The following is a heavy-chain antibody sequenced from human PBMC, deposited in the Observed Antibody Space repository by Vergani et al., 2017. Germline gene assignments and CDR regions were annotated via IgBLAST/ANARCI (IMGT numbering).Heavy chain of an antibody. Sequence: VHLVESGGGVVQPGRSLRLPCAASGSTVSGNYMTWVRQAPGKGLEWVSHIYSGDETYYADSIKGRVNISRETSKNTLHLKINNLRVEDTAVYYCARGDYFGWGTYVDPWGQGTLVTVSS. CDR2: IYSGDET. CDR1: GSTVSGNY. V-gene: IGHV3-66*02. CDR3: ARGDYFGWGTYVDP. J-gene: IGHJ5*02. D-gene: IGHD3-10*01.